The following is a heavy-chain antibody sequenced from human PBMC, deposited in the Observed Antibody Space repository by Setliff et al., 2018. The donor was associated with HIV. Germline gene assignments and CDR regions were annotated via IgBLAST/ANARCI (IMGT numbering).Heavy chain of an antibody. Sequence: ASVKVSCKASGYTFTSYGISWVRQAPGQGLEWMGWISAYNGDTNYAQKLQGRVTMTTDTSTSTAYMELRSLRSDDTAVYYCARDSRARGIEYGMDVWGQGTTVTVSS. J-gene: IGHJ6*02. V-gene: IGHV1-18*01. D-gene: IGHD3-16*01. CDR1: GYTFTSYG. CDR3: ARDSRARGIEYGMDV. CDR2: ISAYNGDT.